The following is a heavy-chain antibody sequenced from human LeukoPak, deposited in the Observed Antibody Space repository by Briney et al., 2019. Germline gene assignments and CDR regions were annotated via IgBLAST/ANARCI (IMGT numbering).Heavy chain of an antibody. Sequence: PSETLSLTCTVPGGSISSYYWSWIRQPAGKGLEWIGRIYTSGSTNYNPSPKSRVTISVDTSKNQFSLNLSSVTAADTADYYCARLRVRGYGYGPWEGPTWLDYWGQGTLVTVSS. D-gene: IGHD5-18*01. J-gene: IGHJ4*02. CDR3: ARLRVRGYGYGPWEGPTWLDY. V-gene: IGHV4-4*07. CDR1: GGSISSYY. CDR2: IYTSGST.